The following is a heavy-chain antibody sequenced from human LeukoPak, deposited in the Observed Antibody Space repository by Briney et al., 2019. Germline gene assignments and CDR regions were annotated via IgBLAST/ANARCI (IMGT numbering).Heavy chain of an antibody. J-gene: IGHJ4*02. Sequence: SETLSLTCAVHGGSFSGYYWSWIRQPPGKGLEWIGEINHSGSTNYNPSLKSRVTISVDTSKNQFSLKLSSVTAADTAVYYCARGIYDFWSGYFFDYWGQGTLVTVSS. CDR3: ARGIYDFWSGYFFDY. V-gene: IGHV4-34*01. CDR2: INHSGST. D-gene: IGHD3-3*01. CDR1: GGSFSGYY.